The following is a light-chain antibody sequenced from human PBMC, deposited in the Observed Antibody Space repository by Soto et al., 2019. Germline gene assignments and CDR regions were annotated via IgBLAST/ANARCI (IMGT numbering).Light chain of an antibody. CDR2: WAS. J-gene: IGKJ1*01. CDR1: QSVLYTSNNKNY. V-gene: IGKV4-1*01. Sequence: DIVMTQSPDSLAVSLGERATINCQSSQSVLYTSNNKNYLAWYQQKPGQPPKLLIYWASTRESGVPDRFSGSGSGTDFTLTISSLQAEDGALYYCQQYYTTPQTFGQGTKVEIK. CDR3: QQYYTTPQT.